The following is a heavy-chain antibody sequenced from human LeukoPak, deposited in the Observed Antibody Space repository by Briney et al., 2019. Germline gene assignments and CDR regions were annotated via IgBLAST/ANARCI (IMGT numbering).Heavy chain of an antibody. CDR1: GYTFTHYH. V-gene: IGHV1-18*04. CDR2: SSDSRGNR. Sequence: ASVKVSYKPSGYTFTHYHIHGVRQAAGQGREWMGWSSDSRGNRNYAQKLQGRVTMTTDTSTTTAYMELRNLRADDTAVYYGARSSQEEAIVRPSDYWGQGTLVTVSS. J-gene: IGHJ4*02. CDR3: ARSSQEEAIVRPSDY. D-gene: IGHD2-15*01.